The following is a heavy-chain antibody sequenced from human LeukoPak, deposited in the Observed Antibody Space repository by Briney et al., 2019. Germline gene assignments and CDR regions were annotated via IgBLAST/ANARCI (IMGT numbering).Heavy chain of an antibody. Sequence: SVKVSCKASGGTFSSYAISWLRQAPGQGLEWMGGIIPIFGTANYAQKFQGRVTITTDESTSTAYMELSSLRSEDTAVYYCARRSPEGSSGYDYWGQGTLVTVSS. CDR1: GGTFSSYA. CDR3: ARRSPEGSSGYDY. J-gene: IGHJ4*02. V-gene: IGHV1-69*05. D-gene: IGHD6-6*01. CDR2: IIPIFGTA.